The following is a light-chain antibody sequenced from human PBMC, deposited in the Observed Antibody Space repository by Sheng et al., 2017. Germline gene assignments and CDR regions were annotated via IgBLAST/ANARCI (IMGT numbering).Light chain of an antibody. J-gene: IGKJ1*01. CDR1: QSLVHSNGKTY. V-gene: IGKV2-30*02. CDR2: GAS. Sequence: DVVMTQSPQYLPVTLGQPASISCRSSQSLVHSNGKTYLNWFHQRPGHPPRRLIYGASIRDSGVPSRFSGSGSGADFTLTISSLQPADFATYFCQQSFSTPRTFGQGTRVEIK. CDR3: QQSFSTPRT.